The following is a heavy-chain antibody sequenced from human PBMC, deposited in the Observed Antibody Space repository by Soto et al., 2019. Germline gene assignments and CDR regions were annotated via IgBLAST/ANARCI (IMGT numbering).Heavy chain of an antibody. V-gene: IGHV4-39*01. CDR1: GGSISSSSYY. D-gene: IGHD5-12*01. CDR3: ARPNRLRLRGYYYYYGMDV. J-gene: IGHJ6*02. Sequence: SETLSLTCTFSGGSISSSSYYWGWIRQPPGKGLEWIGSIYYSGSTYYNPSLKSRVTISVDTSKNQFSLKLSSVTAADTAVYYCARPNRLRLRGYYYYYGMDVWGQGTTVT. CDR2: IYYSGST.